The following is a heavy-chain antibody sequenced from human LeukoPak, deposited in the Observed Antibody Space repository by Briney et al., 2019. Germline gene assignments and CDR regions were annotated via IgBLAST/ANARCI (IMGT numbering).Heavy chain of an antibody. CDR1: GFIFSTYG. CDR3: AKRADYYDSSRALYDAFDL. J-gene: IGHJ3*01. Sequence: PGGSLRLSCAASGFIFSTYGMHWVRQAPGKGLEWVTFIRYDGSDKYYADSVKGRFTISRDNSKNTLFLQMNSLRVEDTAVYYCAKRADYYDSSRALYDAFDLWGQGTMVTVSS. CDR2: IRYDGSDK. V-gene: IGHV3-30*02. D-gene: IGHD3-16*01.